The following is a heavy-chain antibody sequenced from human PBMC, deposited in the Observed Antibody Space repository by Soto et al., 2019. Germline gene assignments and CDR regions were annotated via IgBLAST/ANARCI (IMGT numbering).Heavy chain of an antibody. Sequence: ESGGGVVQPGRSLRLSCAASGFTFSSYGMHWVRQAPGKGLEWVAVISYDGSNKYYADSVKGRFAISRDNSKNTLYLQMNSLRAEDTAVYYCAKDEYYGSGSWFDYWGQGTLVTVSS. V-gene: IGHV3-30*18. J-gene: IGHJ4*02. D-gene: IGHD3-10*01. CDR3: AKDEYYGSGSWFDY. CDR2: ISYDGSNK. CDR1: GFTFSSYG.